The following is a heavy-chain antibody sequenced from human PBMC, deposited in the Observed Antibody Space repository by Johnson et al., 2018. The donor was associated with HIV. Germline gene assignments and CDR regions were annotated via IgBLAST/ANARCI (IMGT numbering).Heavy chain of an antibody. V-gene: IGHV3-11*04. J-gene: IGHJ3*02. Sequence: QVQLVESGGGLVKPGGSLRLSCAASGFIFSDYYMTWFRQAPGKGLEWVSYISSSGSTIYYADSVKGRFTISRDNAKNSLYLQMNSLRAEDTAVYYCARDKEWELLGAFDIWGQGTMVTVSS. CDR2: ISSSGSTI. D-gene: IGHD1-26*01. CDR3: ARDKEWELLGAFDI. CDR1: GFIFSDYY.